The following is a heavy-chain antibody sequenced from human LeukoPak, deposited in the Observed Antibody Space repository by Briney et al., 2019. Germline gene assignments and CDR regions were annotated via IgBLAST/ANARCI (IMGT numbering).Heavy chain of an antibody. D-gene: IGHD1-1*01. CDR3: ARLGTAEFDS. J-gene: IGHJ4*02. CDR2: INYSGST. V-gene: IGHV4-39*01. CDR1: GDSISSGSYY. Sequence: SETLSLTCTVSGDSISSGSYYWGGIRQPPGKGLGWIGSINYSGSTYYNPSLKSRVTISVGTSKNQFSLKVSSVTAADTAVYDCARLGTAEFDSWGQGILVTVSS.